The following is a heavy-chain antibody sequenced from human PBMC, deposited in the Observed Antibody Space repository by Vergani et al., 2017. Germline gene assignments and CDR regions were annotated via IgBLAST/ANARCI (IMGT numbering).Heavy chain of an antibody. V-gene: IGHV1-69*01. J-gene: IGHJ4*02. CDR1: GGRFNRHA. D-gene: IGHD3-16*01. Sequence: QVILEQSGPEVKKPGSSVRVFCKASGGRFNRHAISWVRQAPGQGLEWMGGVIPILDTPNYAQNFRGRVSITADESTSTAYMELTSLASDDTAVYFCAGDPAGLFFYDSWGQGTLITVSS. CDR3: AGDPAGLFFYDS. CDR2: VIPILDTP.